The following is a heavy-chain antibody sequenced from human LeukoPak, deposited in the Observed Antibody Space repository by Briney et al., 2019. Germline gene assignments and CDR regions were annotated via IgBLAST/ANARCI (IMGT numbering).Heavy chain of an antibody. Sequence: PGGSLRLSCAASGFTFSSYSMNWVRQAPGKGLEWVSSIRSSSSYIYYADSVKGRFAISRDNAKNSLYLQMNSLRAEDTALYYCARENPIGDWYVDYWGQGTLVTVSS. V-gene: IGHV3-21*01. J-gene: IGHJ4*02. D-gene: IGHD2-21*02. CDR2: IRSSSSYI. CDR3: ARENPIGDWYVDY. CDR1: GFTFSSYS.